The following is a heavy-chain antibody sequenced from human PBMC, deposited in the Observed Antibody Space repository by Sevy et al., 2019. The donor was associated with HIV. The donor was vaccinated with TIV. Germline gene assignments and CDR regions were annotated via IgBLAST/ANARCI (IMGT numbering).Heavy chain of an antibody. CDR2: IHYSGRT. D-gene: IGHD3-10*01. V-gene: IGHV4-59*01. Sequence: SETLSLTCTVSGGSISSYYWSWIRQPPGKGLEWIGYIHYSGRTDYNTPLKSRVTISVDTSKNQFSLKLTSVTAADTAVYYCARESGSSSGTLESWGQGTLVTVSS. J-gene: IGHJ5*02. CDR3: ARESGSSSGTLES. CDR1: GGSISSYY.